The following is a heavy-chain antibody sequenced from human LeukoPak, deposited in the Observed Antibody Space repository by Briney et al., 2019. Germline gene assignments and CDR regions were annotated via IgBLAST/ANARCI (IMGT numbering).Heavy chain of an antibody. Sequence: SETLSLTCTVSGGSISSSSYYWGWIRQPPGKGLEWIGSIYYSGSTYYNPSLKSRVTISVDTYKNQFSLKLSSVTAADTAVYYCARRLTEYCTNGVCYWFDYWGQGTLVTVSS. CDR1: GGSISSSSYY. V-gene: IGHV4-39*01. J-gene: IGHJ4*02. D-gene: IGHD2-8*01. CDR3: ARRLTEYCTNGVCYWFDY. CDR2: IYYSGST.